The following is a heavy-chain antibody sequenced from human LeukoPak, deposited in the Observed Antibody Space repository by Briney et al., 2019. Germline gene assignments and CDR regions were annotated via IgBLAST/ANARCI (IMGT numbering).Heavy chain of an antibody. J-gene: IGHJ6*02. Sequence: GGSLRLSCAASGFTFSDYWMSWVRQAPGKGLEWVANIKVDGSEKYYVDSVKGRFTISRDNAKNSLHLQMNSLRAEDTAVYYCARDPSEVYYYYYGMDVWGQGTTVTVSS. CDR1: GFTFSDYW. CDR2: IKVDGSEK. V-gene: IGHV3-7*01. CDR3: ARDPSEVYYYYYGMDV.